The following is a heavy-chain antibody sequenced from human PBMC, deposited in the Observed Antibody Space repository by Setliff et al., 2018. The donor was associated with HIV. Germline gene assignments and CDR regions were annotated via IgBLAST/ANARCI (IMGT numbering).Heavy chain of an antibody. Sequence: KVSCKASGYTFLNYGISWVRQTPGRGLEWMAWINVGNGNTKTARKFQGRVALTTDTSTSTAHMELRNLRSDDTAIYYCVRDERRAAGGTTGYFDLWGQGTLVTVSS. CDR2: INVGNGNT. CDR1: GYTFLNYG. J-gene: IGHJ4*02. D-gene: IGHD6-13*01. CDR3: VRDERRAAGGTTGYFDL. V-gene: IGHV1-18*01.